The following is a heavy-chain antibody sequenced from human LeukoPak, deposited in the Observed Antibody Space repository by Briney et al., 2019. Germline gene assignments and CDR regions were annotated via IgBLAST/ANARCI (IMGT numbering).Heavy chain of an antibody. V-gene: IGHV3-33*06. Sequence: GRSLRLSCAASGFTFSSYGMHWVRQAPGKGLEWVAVIWYDGSNKYYADSVKGRFTISRDNSKNTLYLQMNSLRAEDTAVYYCAKDYSSGGPYFDYWGQGILVTVSS. CDR1: GFTFSSYG. D-gene: IGHD6-19*01. CDR3: AKDYSSGGPYFDY. CDR2: IWYDGSNK. J-gene: IGHJ4*02.